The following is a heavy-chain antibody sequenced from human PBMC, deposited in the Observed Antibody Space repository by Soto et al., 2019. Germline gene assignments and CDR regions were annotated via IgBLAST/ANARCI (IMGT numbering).Heavy chain of an antibody. CDR2: ISYDGSNK. J-gene: IGHJ4*02. V-gene: IGHV3-30*18. CDR1: GFTFSSYG. D-gene: IGHD2-2*01. Sequence: QVQLVESGGGVVQPGRSLRLSCAASGFTFSSYGMHWVRQAPGKGLEWVAVISYDGSNKYYADSVKGRFTISRDNSTNTLYLQMNSLRAEDTAVYYCAKAQGQLRLSLFDYWGQGTLVTVSS. CDR3: AKAQGQLRLSLFDY.